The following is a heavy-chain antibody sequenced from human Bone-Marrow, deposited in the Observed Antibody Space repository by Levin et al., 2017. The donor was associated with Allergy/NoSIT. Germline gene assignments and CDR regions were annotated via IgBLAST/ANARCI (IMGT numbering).Heavy chain of an antibody. Sequence: AGGSLRLSCAASGFIFSSYWMSWVRQAPGKGLEWVANIKQDGSEKYYVDSVKGRFTISRDNAKNSLFLQLNSLRPEDTAVYYCSRSDSSGYRAYWGQGPLVTVSS. CDR3: SRSDSSGYRAY. D-gene: IGHD3-22*01. V-gene: IGHV3-7*01. J-gene: IGHJ4*02. CDR2: IKQDGSEK. CDR1: GFIFSSYW.